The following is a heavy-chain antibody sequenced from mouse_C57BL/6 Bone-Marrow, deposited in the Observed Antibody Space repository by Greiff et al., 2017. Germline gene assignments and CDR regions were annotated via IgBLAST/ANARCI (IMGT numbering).Heavy chain of an antibody. CDR1: GFNIKDDY. V-gene: IGHV14-4*01. CDR3: TRIAY. J-gene: IGHJ3*01. Sequence: VQLKESGAELVRPGASVKLSCTASGFNIKDDYMHWVKQRPEQGLEWIGWIDPENGDTEYASKFQGKATITVDQSSNTAYLQLSSLTSEDTAVYYCTRIAYWGQGTLVTVSA. CDR2: IDPENGDT.